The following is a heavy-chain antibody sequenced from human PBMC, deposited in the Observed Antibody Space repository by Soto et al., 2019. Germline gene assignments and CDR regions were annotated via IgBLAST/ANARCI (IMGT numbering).Heavy chain of an antibody. CDR1: GFSLTTSGVG. J-gene: IGHJ4*02. CDR3: AHHPYYCLRSYSFDY. Sequence: QITLKESGPTLVRPTQTLTLTCTFSGFSLTTSGVGVGWIRQPPGKALEWLAVIYWDDDKRYSSSLKSRLTITKDTSKNQVVLTMTNMDPVDTATYYCAHHPYYCLRSYSFDYWGQGTLVTVSS. CDR2: IYWDDDK. V-gene: IGHV2-5*02. D-gene: IGHD3-10*01.